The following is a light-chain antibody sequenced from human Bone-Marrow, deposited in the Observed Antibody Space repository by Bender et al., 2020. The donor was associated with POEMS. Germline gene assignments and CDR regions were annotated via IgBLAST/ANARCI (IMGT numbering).Light chain of an antibody. J-gene: IGLJ1*01. CDR2: DVN. CDR3: QSHDRRLSIYV. V-gene: IGLV2-11*01. CDR1: SSDVGGYDH. Sequence: HSSLTHPSSLSGSPLQSISISCTGTSSDVGGYDHVCWYQQHPGKAPKLMMYDVNKRPSGLPDRFSGSKSGNTASLTISGLQAEDEADYYCQSHDRRLSIYVFGTGTTVTVL.